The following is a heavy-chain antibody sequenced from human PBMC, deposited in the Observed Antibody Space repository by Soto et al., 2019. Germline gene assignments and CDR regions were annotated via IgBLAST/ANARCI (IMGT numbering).Heavy chain of an antibody. J-gene: IGHJ2*01. CDR3: ARVRDSSSWYGGWYFDL. D-gene: IGHD6-13*01. Sequence: ESGGGLVQPGGSLRLSCAASGFTFSTYWMSWVRQAPGKGLEWVANIKQDGSEKYYVDSVKGRFTISRDNAKNSLYLQMNSLRAEDTAVYYCARVRDSSSWYGGWYFDLWGRGTLVTVSS. CDR2: IKQDGSEK. V-gene: IGHV3-7*01. CDR1: GFTFSTYW.